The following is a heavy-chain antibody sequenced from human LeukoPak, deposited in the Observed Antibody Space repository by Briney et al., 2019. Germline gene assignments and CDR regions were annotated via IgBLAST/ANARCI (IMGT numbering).Heavy chain of an antibody. V-gene: IGHV4-39*01. J-gene: IGHJ4*02. CDR1: RGSISSGTYY. CDR3: ASSTYCSGGSCYNY. Sequence: PSETLSLTCTVSRGSISSGTYYWGWIRQPPGKGLEWIGSIYYGGSTYYNPSLKSRVTISVDTSKNQFSLKLNSVTAADTAVYYCASSTYCSGGSCYNYWGRGTLVTVSS. D-gene: IGHD2-15*01. CDR2: IYYGGST.